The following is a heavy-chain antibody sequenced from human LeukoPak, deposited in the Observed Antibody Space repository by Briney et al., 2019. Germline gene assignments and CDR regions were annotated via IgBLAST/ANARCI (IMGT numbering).Heavy chain of an antibody. CDR1: GFTFSSHA. CDR3: ANEVRPNDY. V-gene: IGHV3-23*01. Sequence: GGSLRLSCAASGFTFSSHAMCWVRQAPGKGLEWVSSIDISGGSTYYADSVQGRFTISRDNSKNTLYLEMNSLRAEDTALYYCANEVRPNDYWGQGTLVTVSS. CDR2: IDISGGST. J-gene: IGHJ4*02. D-gene: IGHD1-1*01.